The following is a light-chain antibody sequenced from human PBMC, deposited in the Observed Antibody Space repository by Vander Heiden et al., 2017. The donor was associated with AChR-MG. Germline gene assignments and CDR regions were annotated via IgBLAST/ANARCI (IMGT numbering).Light chain of an antibody. J-gene: IGKJ5*01. CDR1: QDGTNY. CDR2: DAS. V-gene: IGKV1-33*01. Sequence: IQMTQSPSSLSASVGDRVTITCQASQDGTNYLNWYKQKPGEAPKLLIYDASNLETGVPSRFSGSGYGTDFTLTISSRQPEDIATYSCQRNDNLPPNTFGQGTPLEIK. CDR3: QRNDNLPPNT.